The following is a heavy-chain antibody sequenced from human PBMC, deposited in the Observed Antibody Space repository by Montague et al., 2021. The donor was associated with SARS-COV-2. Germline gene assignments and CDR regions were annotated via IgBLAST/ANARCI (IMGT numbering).Heavy chain of an antibody. CDR2: INYSGSA. D-gene: IGHD2-2*01. V-gene: IGHV4-59*01. J-gene: IGHJ6*02. CDR3: ARRGVVVIPAVVEYYYGMDV. Sequence: SETLSLTCTVSGGSISSYYWNWIRQSPGKGLEWIGYINYSGSANYNPSLKSRVTISVDTSKNQPSLNLSSVTAADTAVYYCARRGVVVIPAVVEYYYGMDVWGQGTTVTVSS. CDR1: GGSISSYY.